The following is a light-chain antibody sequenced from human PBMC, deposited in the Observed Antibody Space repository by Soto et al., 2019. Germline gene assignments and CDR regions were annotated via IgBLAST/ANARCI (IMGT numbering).Light chain of an antibody. CDR1: QSISSY. Sequence: DIQMTQSPSSLSASVGDRVTITCRASQSISSYLNWYQQKPGKAPKLLIYAASSLQSGVPSRFSGSGSGTDFTLTISSLQPEDFATYYCQQSYSTPRGVFGPGTKVDIK. CDR3: QQSYSTPRGV. V-gene: IGKV1-39*01. CDR2: AAS. J-gene: IGKJ3*01.